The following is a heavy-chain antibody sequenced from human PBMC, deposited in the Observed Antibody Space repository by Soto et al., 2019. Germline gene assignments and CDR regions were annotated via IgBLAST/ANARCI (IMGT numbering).Heavy chain of an antibody. CDR1: GFTVSSNY. V-gene: IGHV3-66*01. D-gene: IGHD1-1*01. Sequence: ELQLVESGGGLVQPGGSLRVSCAASGFTVSSNYMSWVRQAPGKGLECVSVIYSGGSTYYADSVKGRFTISRDNSKNTLYLQMNSRRVEDTAVYYCAREYTGDSFDPWGQGTLVTVSS. J-gene: IGHJ5*02. CDR2: IYSGGST. CDR3: AREYTGDSFDP.